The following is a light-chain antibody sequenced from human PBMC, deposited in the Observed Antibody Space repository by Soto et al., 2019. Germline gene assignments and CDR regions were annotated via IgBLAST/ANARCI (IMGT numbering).Light chain of an antibody. CDR2: EVN. Sequence: QSALTQPPSVSGSPGQSVTISCTGTSSDVGSYNRVSWYQQPPGTAPKLMIYEVNNRPSGVPDRFSGSKSGNTASLTISGHQAEDEADYYCSSFTSSSTWVLGGGTQLTVL. CDR1: SSDVGSYNR. V-gene: IGLV2-18*02. CDR3: SSFTSSSTWV. J-gene: IGLJ3*02.